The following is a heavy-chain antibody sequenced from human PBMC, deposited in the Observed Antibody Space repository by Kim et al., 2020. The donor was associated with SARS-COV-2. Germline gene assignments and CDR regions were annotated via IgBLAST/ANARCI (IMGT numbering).Heavy chain of an antibody. CDR2: IWYDGSNK. CDR1: GFTFSSYG. J-gene: IGHJ6*02. Sequence: GGSLRLSCAASGFTFSSYGMHWVRQAPGKGLEWVAVIWYDGSNKYYADSVKGRFTISRDNSKNTLYLQMNSLRAEDTAVYYCARDYYGSGSYYMIYYYYYYGMDVWGQGTTVTVSS. D-gene: IGHD3-10*01. V-gene: IGHV3-33*01. CDR3: ARDYYGSGSYYMIYYYYYYGMDV.